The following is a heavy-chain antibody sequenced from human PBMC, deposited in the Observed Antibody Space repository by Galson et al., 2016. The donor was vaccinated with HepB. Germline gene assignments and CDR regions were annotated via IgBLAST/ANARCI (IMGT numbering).Heavy chain of an antibody. Sequence: SLRLSCAASGFTFSASGMHWVRQAPGKGPEWLAVISFDGSNQFYADSVKGRFTISRDNSNNTLHLQMHSLRVEDTALYHCARDSYCTRTICYPYYFDFWGQGTLVAVSS. D-gene: IGHD2-2*01. CDR1: GFTFSASG. CDR2: ISFDGSNQ. CDR3: ARDSYCTRTICYPYYFDF. V-gene: IGHV3-30*03. J-gene: IGHJ4*02.